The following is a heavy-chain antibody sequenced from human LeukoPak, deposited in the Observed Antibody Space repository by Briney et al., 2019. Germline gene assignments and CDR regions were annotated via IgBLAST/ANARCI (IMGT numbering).Heavy chain of an antibody. J-gene: IGHJ4*02. V-gene: IGHV4-59*12. CDR1: GGSISSYY. CDR3: ARWRTGDREGYDY. CDR2: IYYSGST. D-gene: IGHD7-27*01. Sequence: PSETLSLTCTVSGGSISSYYWSWIRQPPGKGLEWIGYIYYSGSTYYNPSLKSRVTISVDTSKNQFSLKLSSVTAADTAVYYCARWRTGDREGYDYWGQGTLVTVSS.